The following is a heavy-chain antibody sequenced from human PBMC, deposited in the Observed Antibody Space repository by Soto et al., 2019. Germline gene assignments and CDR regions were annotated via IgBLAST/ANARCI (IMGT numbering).Heavy chain of an antibody. D-gene: IGHD4-17*01. J-gene: IGHJ5*02. Sequence: SETLSLTCAVSGVSISSGGYSWSWIRQPPGKGLEWIGYIYHSGSTYYNPSLKSRVTISVDRSKNQFSLKLSSVTAADTAVYYCARSGDYDYWFDPWGQGTLVTVSS. CDR1: GVSISSGGYS. V-gene: IGHV4-30-2*01. CDR3: ARSGDYDYWFDP. CDR2: IYHSGST.